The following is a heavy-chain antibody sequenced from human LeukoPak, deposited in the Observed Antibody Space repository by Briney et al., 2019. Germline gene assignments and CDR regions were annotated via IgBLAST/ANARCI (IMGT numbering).Heavy chain of an antibody. V-gene: IGHV3-30*02. D-gene: IGHD6-13*01. J-gene: IGHJ4*02. Sequence: GGSLRLSCAASGFSFSAYAMYWVRQAPGKGPEWVALIRYDGINKYYGDSVKGRFTISRDNSKSMLYLQMNSLRAEDTAVYYCVKTGSGWYGDYWGQGARVTVSS. CDR2: IRYDGINK. CDR1: GFSFSAYA. CDR3: VKTGSGWYGDY.